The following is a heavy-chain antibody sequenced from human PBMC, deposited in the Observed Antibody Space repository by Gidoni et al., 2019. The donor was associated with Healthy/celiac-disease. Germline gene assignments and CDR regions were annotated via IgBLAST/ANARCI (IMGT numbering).Heavy chain of an antibody. V-gene: IGHV3-74*01. Sequence: EVQLVESGGGLVQPGGSLRLSCAASGFTFSSYWMHWVPQAPGKGLVWVSRINSDGSSTSYADSVKGRFTISRDNAKNTLYLQMNSLRAEDTAVYYCASRYCSSTSCSVDYWGQGTLVTVSS. CDR1: GFTFSSYW. CDR3: ASRYCSSTSCSVDY. D-gene: IGHD2-2*01. CDR2: INSDGSST. J-gene: IGHJ4*02.